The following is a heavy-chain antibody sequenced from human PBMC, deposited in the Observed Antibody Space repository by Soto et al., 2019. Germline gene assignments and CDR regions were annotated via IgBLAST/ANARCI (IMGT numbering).Heavy chain of an antibody. Sequence: EASVKVSCKASGGTFSSYAISWVRQAPGQGLEWMGGIIPIFGTANYAQKFQGRVTITADESTSTAYMELSSLRSEDTAVYYCARGNILTGYGPYYYYGTDVWGQGTTVTVSS. V-gene: IGHV1-69*13. CDR2: IIPIFGTA. CDR1: GGTFSSYA. D-gene: IGHD3-9*01. J-gene: IGHJ6*02. CDR3: ARGNILTGYGPYYYYGTDV.